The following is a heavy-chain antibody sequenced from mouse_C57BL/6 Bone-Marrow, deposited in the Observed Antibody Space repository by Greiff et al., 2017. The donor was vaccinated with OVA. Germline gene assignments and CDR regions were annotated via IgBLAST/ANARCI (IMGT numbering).Heavy chain of an antibody. J-gene: IGHJ3*01. V-gene: IGHV3-6*01. Sequence: EVHLVESGPGLVKPSQSLSLTCSVTGYSITSGYYWNWIRQFPGNKLEWMGYISYDGSNNYNPSLKNRISITRDTSKNQFFLKLNSVTTEDTATYYCASFYDGYYEGNAWFAYWGQGTLVTVSA. CDR3: ASFYDGYYEGNAWFAY. CDR2: ISYDGSN. D-gene: IGHD2-3*01. CDR1: GYSITSGYY.